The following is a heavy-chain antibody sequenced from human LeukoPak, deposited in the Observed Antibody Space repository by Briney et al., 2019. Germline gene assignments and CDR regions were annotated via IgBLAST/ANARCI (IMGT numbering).Heavy chain of an antibody. V-gene: IGHV3-15*01. J-gene: IGHJ4*02. D-gene: IGHD3-22*01. CDR2: IRSKTDGGTI. CDR3: TTDRTMKGY. Sequence: PGGSLRLSCAASGFTFSNACMAWVRQAPGKGLEWVGRIRSKTDGGTIDYAAPVKDRFTISRDDSKITLYLQMNSLEIEDTAVYFCTTDRTMKGYWGQGTLVTVSS. CDR1: GFTFSNAC.